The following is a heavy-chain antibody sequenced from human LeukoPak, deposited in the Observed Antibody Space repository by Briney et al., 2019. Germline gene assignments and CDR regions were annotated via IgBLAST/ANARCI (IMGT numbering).Heavy chain of an antibody. J-gene: IGHJ4*02. Sequence: GGSLRLSCAASGFTFSNAWMSWVRQAPGKGLEWVGRIKSKTDGGTTDYAAPVKGRFTISRDDSKNTLYLQMNSLKTEDTAVYYCLVEGTLTSGESFDYWGQGTLVTVSS. D-gene: IGHD1-26*01. CDR1: GFTFSNAW. CDR2: IKSKTDGGTT. V-gene: IGHV3-15*01. CDR3: LVEGTLTSGESFDY.